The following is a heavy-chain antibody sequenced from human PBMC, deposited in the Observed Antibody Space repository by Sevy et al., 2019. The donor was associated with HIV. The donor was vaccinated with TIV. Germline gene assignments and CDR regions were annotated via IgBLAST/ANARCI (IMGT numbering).Heavy chain of an antibody. V-gene: IGHV3-49*04. Sequence: GGSLRLSCTTSGFAFGDYAMNWVRQAPGKGLEWVAFLKSKADGGTVDHAPSVKGRFTISRDDSKSIAYLKMNDLTTEDTAVYYCTRWKGLQSIFDYWGQGALVTVSS. CDR3: TRWKGLQSIFDY. CDR1: GFAFGDYA. CDR2: LKSKADGGTV. J-gene: IGHJ4*02. D-gene: IGHD1-1*01.